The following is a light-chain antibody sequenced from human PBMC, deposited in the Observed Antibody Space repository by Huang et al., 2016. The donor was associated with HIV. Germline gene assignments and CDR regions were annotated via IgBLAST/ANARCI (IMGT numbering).Light chain of an antibody. Sequence: EIVLTQSPGTLSLSPGERATLSCRASQSVSSSYLAWYQQKPDQAPRLLIDAASSGATCIPVRFSGSGSGTDFTITISRLKPEDFAVYYCRLYGTSLFTFGPGTKVDIK. J-gene: IGKJ3*01. CDR1: QSVSSSY. CDR2: AAS. CDR3: RLYGTSLFT. V-gene: IGKV3-20*01.